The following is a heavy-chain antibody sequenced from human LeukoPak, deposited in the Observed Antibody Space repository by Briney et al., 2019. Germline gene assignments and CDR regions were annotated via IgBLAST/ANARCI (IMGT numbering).Heavy chain of an antibody. CDR2: ISAYNGNT. CDR1: GGTSSSYA. D-gene: IGHD1-26*01. Sequence: ASVKVSCKASGGTSSSYATSWVRQAPGQGLEWMGWISAYNGNTNYAQKLQGRVTMTTDTSTSTAYMELRSLRSDDTAVYYCARGSGSYLRHDAFDIWGQGTMVTVSS. CDR3: ARGSGSYLRHDAFDI. V-gene: IGHV1-18*01. J-gene: IGHJ3*02.